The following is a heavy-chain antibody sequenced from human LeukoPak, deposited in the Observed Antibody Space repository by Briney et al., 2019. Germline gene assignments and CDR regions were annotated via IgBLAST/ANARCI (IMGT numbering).Heavy chain of an antibody. V-gene: IGHV4-4*07. CDR3: AREMYTSGSWGRYFDY. CDR2: IYTSGST. Sequence: PSETLSLTCTVSGGSISSYYWSWIRQPAGKGLEWIGRIYTSGSTNYNPSLKSRVTMSVDTFKNQFSLKLSSVTAADTAVYYCAREMYTSGSWGRYFDYWGQGTLVTVSS. J-gene: IGHJ4*02. CDR1: GGSISSYY. D-gene: IGHD6-19*01.